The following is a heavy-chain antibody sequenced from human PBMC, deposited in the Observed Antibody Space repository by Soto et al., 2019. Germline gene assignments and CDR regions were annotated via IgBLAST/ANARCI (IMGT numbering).Heavy chain of an antibody. J-gene: IGHJ3*02. D-gene: IGHD2-8*01. Sequence: SETLSLTCTVSGGSISSGGDYWSWIRQHPGKGLEWIGYIYYSGNTYYNPSLKSRVTISVDTSTNQFSLRLSSVTAADTAVYYCARSHCTNGVCFRSNDAFDIWGQGTMVTVSS. CDR3: ARSHCTNGVCFRSNDAFDI. V-gene: IGHV4-31*03. CDR1: GGSISSGGDY. CDR2: IYYSGNT.